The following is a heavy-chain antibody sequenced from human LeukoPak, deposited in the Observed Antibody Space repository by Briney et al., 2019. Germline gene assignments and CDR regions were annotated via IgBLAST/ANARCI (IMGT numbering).Heavy chain of an antibody. CDR1: GFTFSSYD. CDR2: IGTAGDT. D-gene: IGHD2-21*01. V-gene: IGHV3-13*01. CDR3: ARGGDRGITDPWYFDL. Sequence: GGSLRLSCAASGFTFSSYDMHWVRQATGKGLEWVSAIGTAGDTYYPGSVKGRFTISRENAKNSLYLQMNSLRAGDTAVYYCARGGDRGITDPWYFDLWGRGTLVTVSS. J-gene: IGHJ2*01.